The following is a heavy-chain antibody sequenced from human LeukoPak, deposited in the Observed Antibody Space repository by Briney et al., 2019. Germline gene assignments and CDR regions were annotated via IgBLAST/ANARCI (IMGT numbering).Heavy chain of an antibody. CDR1: GYRFTSYW. J-gene: IGHJ1*01. CDR3: VRQEDFGITDL. Sequence: GESLNISSLGSGYRFTSYWIGWVRQLPGKGLELMGVIYPGDSDTNYSPSFQDQITISADKSITTAYLHWGTLRASDTVIYYCVRQEDFGITDLWSLGTLVTVSS. V-gene: IGHV5-51*01. CDR2: IYPGDSDT. D-gene: IGHD3-10*01.